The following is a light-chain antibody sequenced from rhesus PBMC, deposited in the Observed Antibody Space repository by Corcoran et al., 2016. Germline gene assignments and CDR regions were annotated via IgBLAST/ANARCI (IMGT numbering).Light chain of an antibody. CDR1: QNIYSN. CDR2: EAS. Sequence: DIQMTQSPSALSASVGDRVTISCRASQNIYSNLAWYQQKPGKAPKLLIYEASSLQTGIPSRFSGSGYGTDFTLTISSLQPEDSASYYCQHYDDNPYSFGQGTKVDIK. CDR3: QHYDDNPYS. V-gene: IGKV1S8*01. J-gene: IGKJ2*01.